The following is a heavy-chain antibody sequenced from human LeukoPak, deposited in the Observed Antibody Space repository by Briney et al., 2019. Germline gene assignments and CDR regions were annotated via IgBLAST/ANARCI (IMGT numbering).Heavy chain of an antibody. Sequence: PGRTLRLSCAVSGFTFSNYGMHWVRQAPGKGLEWVAGIWYDVTNKYYADSVKGRFTISRDNSRNTLYLQMNSLSAEDTAVYYCARDPVSEGYSYFDYWGQGTLVTVSS. J-gene: IGHJ4*02. CDR1: GFTFSNYG. D-gene: IGHD4-11*01. CDR3: ARDPVSEGYSYFDY. CDR2: IWYDVTNK. V-gene: IGHV3-33*01.